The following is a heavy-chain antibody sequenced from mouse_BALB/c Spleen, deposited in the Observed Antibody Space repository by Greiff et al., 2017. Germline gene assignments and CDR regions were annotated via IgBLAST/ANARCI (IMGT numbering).Heavy chain of an antibody. J-gene: IGHJ2*01. Sequence: QVQLQQSGAELVKPGASVKLSCKASGYTFTSYYMYWVKQRPGQGLEWIGEINPSNGGTNFNEKFKSKATLTVDKSSSTAYMQLSSLTSEDSAVYYCTRGGVYYGNYDYWGQGTPLTVSS. CDR3: TRGGVYYGNYDY. V-gene: IGHV1S81*02. CDR1: GYTFTSYY. CDR2: INPSNGGT. D-gene: IGHD2-1*01.